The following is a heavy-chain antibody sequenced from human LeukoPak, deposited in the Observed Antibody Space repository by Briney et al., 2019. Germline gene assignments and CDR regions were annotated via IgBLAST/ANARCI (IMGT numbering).Heavy chain of an antibody. Sequence: GGSLRLSCAVSGFTFSNYAMSWVRQAPGKGLEWVSVISGRGGSTYYADSVKGRFTISRDNSKDTLYLQMNSLRAEDTAVYYCARSQGIVATIMDYWGQGTLVTVSS. J-gene: IGHJ4*02. CDR2: ISGRGGST. CDR1: GFTFSNYA. D-gene: IGHD5-12*01. V-gene: IGHV3-23*01. CDR3: ARSQGIVATIMDY.